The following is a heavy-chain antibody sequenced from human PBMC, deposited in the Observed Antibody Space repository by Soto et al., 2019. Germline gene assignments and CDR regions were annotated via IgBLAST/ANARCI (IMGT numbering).Heavy chain of an antibody. CDR1: GFTFSGSA. Sequence: PGGSLRLSCAASGFTFSGSAMHWVRQASGKGLEWVGRIRSKANSYATAYAASVKGRFTISRDDSKNTAYLQMDSLKTEDTAVYGWTREYDLRPATGAERTNLLAGMVEGGQDTMVTISS. CDR2: IRSKANSYAT. CDR3: TREYDLRPATGAERTNLLAGMVE. V-gene: IGHV3-73*01. J-gene: IGHJ1*01. D-gene: IGHD3-16*01.